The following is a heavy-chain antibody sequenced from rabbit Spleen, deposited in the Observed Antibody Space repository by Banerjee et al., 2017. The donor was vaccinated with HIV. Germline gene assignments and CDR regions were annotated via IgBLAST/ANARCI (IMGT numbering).Heavy chain of an antibody. CDR2: IDIGSRDFT. CDR3: ARDTGSSFSSYGMDL. D-gene: IGHD8-1*01. Sequence: SLEESGGDLVKPGASLTLTCTASGFSFSSSDYMCWVRQAPGKGLEWIACIDIGSRDFTYYANWAKGRFTISKTSSTTVTLQMTSLTVADTATYFCARDTGSSFSSYGMDLWGQGTLVTVS. CDR1: GFSFSSSDY. V-gene: IGHV1S40*01. J-gene: IGHJ6*01.